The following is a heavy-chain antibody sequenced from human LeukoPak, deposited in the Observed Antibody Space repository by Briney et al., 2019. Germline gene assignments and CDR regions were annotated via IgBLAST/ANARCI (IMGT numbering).Heavy chain of an antibody. D-gene: IGHD6-13*01. Sequence: GGSLRLSCAASGFTFSSYSMNWVRQAPGKGLVWVSRINSDGSSTSYADSVKGRFTISRDNAKNTLYLQMNSLRAEDTALFYCARDRVIGSSHFFDYWGQGTLVTVSS. V-gene: IGHV3-74*01. CDR3: ARDRVIGSSHFFDY. CDR2: INSDGSST. J-gene: IGHJ4*02. CDR1: GFTFSSYS.